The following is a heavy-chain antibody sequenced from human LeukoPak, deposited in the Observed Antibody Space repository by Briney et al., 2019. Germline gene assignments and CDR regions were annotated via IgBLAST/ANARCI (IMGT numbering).Heavy chain of an antibody. CDR3: AKDRTYYDSSGYYFDY. CDR1: GFIFSSYG. CDR2: IRNDGNIK. D-gene: IGHD3-22*01. Sequence: GTLRLSCAASGFIFSSYGMHWVREAPGKGLERGAFIRNDGNIKYYADSVKGRFTIYRDNSKNSIFLQMNSLRDEDTAVYYCAKDRTYYDSSGYYFDYWGQGTQVTVSS. V-gene: IGHV3-30*02. J-gene: IGHJ4*02.